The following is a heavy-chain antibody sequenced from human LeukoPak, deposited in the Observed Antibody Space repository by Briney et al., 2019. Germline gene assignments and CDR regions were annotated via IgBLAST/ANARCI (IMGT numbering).Heavy chain of an antibody. V-gene: IGHV3-23*01. CDR1: GFTFSSYA. J-gene: IGHJ4*02. CDR2: ISGSGGST. CDR3: AKSGHDYGDYHYFDY. Sequence: HTGGSLRLSCAASGFTFSSYAMSWVRQAPGEGLEWVSAISGSGGSTYYADSVKGRFTISRDNSKNTLYLQMNSLRAEDTAVYYCAKSGHDYGDYHYFDYWGQGTLVTVSS. D-gene: IGHD4-17*01.